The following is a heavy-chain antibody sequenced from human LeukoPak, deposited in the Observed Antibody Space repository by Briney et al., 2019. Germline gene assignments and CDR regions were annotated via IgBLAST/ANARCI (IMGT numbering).Heavy chain of an antibody. CDR2: ISGSGGST. J-gene: IGHJ4*02. CDR3: AKATTMIVVVIDC. Sequence: GGSLRLSCAASGFTFSSYGMSWVRQAPGKGLQWVSAISGSGGSTYYADSVKGRFTISRDNSKNTQYLQMNSLRAEDTALYYCAKATTMIVVVIDCWGQGTLVTVSS. CDR1: GFTFSSYG. V-gene: IGHV3-23*01. D-gene: IGHD3-22*01.